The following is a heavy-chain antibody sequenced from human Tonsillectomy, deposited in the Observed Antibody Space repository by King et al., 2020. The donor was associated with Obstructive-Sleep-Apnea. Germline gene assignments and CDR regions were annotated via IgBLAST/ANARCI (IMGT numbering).Heavy chain of an antibody. CDR1: GYTFTSYA. D-gene: IGHD2-15*01. J-gene: IGHJ4*02. V-gene: IGHV7-4-1*02. CDR3: ARGYCGGASCSNFDY. Sequence: QLVQSGSELKKPGASVQVSCQASGYTFTSYAMNWVRQAPGQGLEWMGWINTNTGNPTYAQDFTRRVVFSLDTSVSTAYLQISGLKTEDTAVYYCARGYCGGASCSNFDYWGQGTLVTVSS. CDR2: INTNTGNP.